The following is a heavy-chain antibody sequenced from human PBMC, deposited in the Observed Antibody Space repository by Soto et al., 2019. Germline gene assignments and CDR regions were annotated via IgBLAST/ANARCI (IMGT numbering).Heavy chain of an antibody. CDR2: ISSSSSTI. D-gene: IGHD3-22*01. J-gene: IGHJ4*02. V-gene: IGHV3-48*02. CDR3: ARDHDQNPYYYDSSGYYLPYFDY. Sequence: GGSLILSCAASGFTFSSYSMNWVRQAPGKGLEWVSYISSSSSTIYYADSVKGRFTISRDNAKNSLYLQMNSLRDEDTAVYYCARDHDQNPYYYDSSGYYLPYFDYWGQGTLVTVSS. CDR1: GFTFSSYS.